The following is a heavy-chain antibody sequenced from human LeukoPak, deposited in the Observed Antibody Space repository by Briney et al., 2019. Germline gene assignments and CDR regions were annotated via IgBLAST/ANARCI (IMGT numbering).Heavy chain of an antibody. CDR3: ARQSDYYFDY. Sequence: KVSCKGSGYSFTSYWIGWVRQMPGKGLERMGIIYPGDSDTRYSPSFQGQVTISADKSISTAYLQWSSLKASDTAMYYCARQSDYYFDYWGQGTLVTVSS. J-gene: IGHJ4*02. V-gene: IGHV5-51*01. CDR1: GYSFTSYW. D-gene: IGHD2-21*01. CDR2: IYPGDSDT.